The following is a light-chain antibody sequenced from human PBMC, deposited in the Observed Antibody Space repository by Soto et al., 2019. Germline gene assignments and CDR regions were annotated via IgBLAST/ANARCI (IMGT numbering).Light chain of an antibody. CDR2: KAS. V-gene: IGKV1-5*03. Sequence: DIQMTHSPSTLSASVLYIVTITCRASQTVNGWLAWYQHKAGQAPHLLIYKASILGSGVPSRFSGSGSGTEFTLTISSLQPDDFAIYYCQKYNSQSWKFGQGTKVDIK. J-gene: IGKJ1*01. CDR3: QKYNSQSWK. CDR1: QTVNGW.